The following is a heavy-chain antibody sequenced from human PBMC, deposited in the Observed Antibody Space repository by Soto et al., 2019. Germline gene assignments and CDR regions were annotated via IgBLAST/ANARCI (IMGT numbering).Heavy chain of an antibody. CDR1: GLTFRSYA. CDR3: VRVLLGVYYYGMDV. CDR2: ISSNGGST. Sequence: GGSLRLSWSASGLTFRSYAMHWVRQAPGKGLEYVSAISSNGGSTYYADSVKGRFTISRDNSKNTLYLQMSSLRAEDTAVYYCVRVLLGVYYYGMDVWAQGTTVTVS. D-gene: IGHD2-21*01. J-gene: IGHJ6*02. V-gene: IGHV3-64D*06.